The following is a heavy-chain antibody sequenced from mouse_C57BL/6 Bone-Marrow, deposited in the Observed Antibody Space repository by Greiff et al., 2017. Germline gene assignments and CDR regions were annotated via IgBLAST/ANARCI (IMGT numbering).Heavy chain of an antibody. V-gene: IGHV1-54*01. D-gene: IGHD2-2*01. CDR1: GYAFTNYL. CDR3: ASRGMVTTKGYYAMDY. Sequence: VQLQQSGAELVRPGTSVKVSCKASGYAFTNYLIEWVKQRPGQGLEWIGVINPGSGGTNYNEKFKGKATLTADKSSSTAYMQLSSLTSEDSAVYFCASRGMVTTKGYYAMDYWGQGTSVTVSS. CDR2: INPGSGGT. J-gene: IGHJ4*01.